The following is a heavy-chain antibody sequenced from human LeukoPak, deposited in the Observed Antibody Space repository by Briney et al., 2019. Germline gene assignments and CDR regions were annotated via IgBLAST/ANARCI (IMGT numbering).Heavy chain of an antibody. Sequence: GRSLGLSCAVSGFSFSSYAMSWVRKAPGKGPELEWVSAISGMGDTPYKADSAKGRLTISRANSQNTLFLQMTSLRAEDTARYYCARDLRLNWNDALDYWGQGTLVIVSS. CDR2: ISGMGDTP. CDR1: GFSFSSYA. V-gene: IGHV3-23*01. D-gene: IGHD1-20*01. CDR3: ARDLRLNWNDALDY. J-gene: IGHJ4*02.